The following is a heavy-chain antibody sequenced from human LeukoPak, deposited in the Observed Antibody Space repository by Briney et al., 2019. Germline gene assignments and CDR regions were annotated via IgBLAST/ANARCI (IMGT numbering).Heavy chain of an antibody. CDR3: ARGIAAAGTAQH. Sequence: GASVKVSCKASGYTFTSNGLSWVRQAPGQGLEWMGRIIPILGIANYAQKFQGRVMITADKSTSTAYMELSSLRSEDTAVYYCARGIAAAGTAQHWGQGTLVTVSS. CDR1: GYTFTSNG. V-gene: IGHV1-69*04. J-gene: IGHJ1*01. D-gene: IGHD6-13*01. CDR2: IIPILGIA.